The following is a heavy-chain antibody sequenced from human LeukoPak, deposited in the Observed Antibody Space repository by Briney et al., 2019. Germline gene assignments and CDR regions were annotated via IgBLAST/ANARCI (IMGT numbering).Heavy chain of an antibody. V-gene: IGHV4-31*11. CDR1: GGSFSGYY. Sequence: PSETLSLTCAVYGGSFSGYYWSWIRQHPGKGLEWIGYIYYSGSTYYNPSLKSRVTISVDTSKNQFSLKLSSVTAADTAVYYCARVGHCSSTSCYRVYAFDIWGQGTMVTVSS. CDR3: ARVGHCSSTSCYRVYAFDI. CDR2: IYYSGST. D-gene: IGHD2-2*01. J-gene: IGHJ3*02.